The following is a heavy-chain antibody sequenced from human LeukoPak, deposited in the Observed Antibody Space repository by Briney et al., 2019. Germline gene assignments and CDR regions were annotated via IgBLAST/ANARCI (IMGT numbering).Heavy chain of an antibody. D-gene: IGHD4-23*01. J-gene: IGHJ4*02. CDR2: ITNTGSTI. V-gene: IGHV3-48*03. Sequence: GGSLRLSCAASGFTFSSYEMNWVRQAPGKGLEWVSYITNTGSTIYYADSVKGRFTISRGNAKNSLYLQMNSLRAEDTAVYYCGTIYGGNGYWGQGTLVTVSS. CDR3: GTIYGGNGY. CDR1: GFTFSSYE.